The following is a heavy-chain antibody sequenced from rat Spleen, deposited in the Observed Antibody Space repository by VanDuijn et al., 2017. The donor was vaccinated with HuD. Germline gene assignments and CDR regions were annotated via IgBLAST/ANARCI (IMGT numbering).Heavy chain of an antibody. CDR1: GFTFNNYW. Sequence: EVQLVESGGGLVQPGRSLKLSCVASGFTFNNYWMTWIRQAPGKGLEWVASITNTGGSTYYRDSVKGRFTISRDNAKSTLYLQMDSLRSEDTATYYCARLVPGMGITPDVMDAWGQGASVTVSS. CDR2: ITNTGGST. D-gene: IGHD1-9*01. CDR3: ARLVPGMGITPDVMDA. J-gene: IGHJ4*01. V-gene: IGHV5-31*01.